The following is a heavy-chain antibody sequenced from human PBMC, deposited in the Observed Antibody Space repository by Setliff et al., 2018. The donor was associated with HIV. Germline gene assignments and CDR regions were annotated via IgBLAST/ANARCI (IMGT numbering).Heavy chain of an antibody. Sequence: GGSLRLSCATSGFTLSTYGMHWVRQAPGKGLEWVARVHYNGNDKFYVDSVKGRFTISSDNSENTLYLQMDGLRAEDTAVYYCAKDKGGYNWNYFDYWGPGTQVTVSS. CDR2: VHYNGNDK. D-gene: IGHD1-20*01. J-gene: IGHJ4*02. CDR3: AKDKGGYNWNYFDY. CDR1: GFTLSTYG. V-gene: IGHV3-30*02.